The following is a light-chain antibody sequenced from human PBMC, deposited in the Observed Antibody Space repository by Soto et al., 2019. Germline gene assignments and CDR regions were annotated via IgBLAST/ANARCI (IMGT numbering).Light chain of an antibody. CDR3: MQALQTPPT. CDR1: QSLLHSNGYDY. Sequence: DIVMTQSPLFLPVTPGEPASISCRSSQSLLHSNGYDYLDWYLQKPGQSPQLLIYLGSNRASGVPDRFSGSGSGKDFTLKISRVEAEDVGVYYCMQALQTPPTFGQGTKLEIK. V-gene: IGKV2-28*01. CDR2: LGS. J-gene: IGKJ2*01.